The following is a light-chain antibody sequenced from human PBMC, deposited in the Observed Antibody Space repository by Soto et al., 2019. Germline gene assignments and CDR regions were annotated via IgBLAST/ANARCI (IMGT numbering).Light chain of an antibody. CDR1: QSVGRS. V-gene: IGKV3-11*01. CDR2: DVS. J-gene: IGKJ3*01. Sequence: EIVLTQSPATLSLSPGERATLSCRASQSVGRSLAWYQQKLGQAPRLLIYDVSNRATGIPARFSGSGSGTDFTLTISNLEPEDFAVYHCQQRTNWPLTFGPGTKVDIK. CDR3: QQRTNWPLT.